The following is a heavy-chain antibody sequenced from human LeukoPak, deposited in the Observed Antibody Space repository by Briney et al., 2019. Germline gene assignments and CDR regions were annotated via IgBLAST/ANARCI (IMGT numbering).Heavy chain of an antibody. CDR3: ARENYYDSVVDY. J-gene: IGHJ4*02. Sequence: ASVKVSCKASGYTFTSYGISWVRQAPGQGLEWMGWISAYNGNTNYAQKLQGRVTMTTDASTSTAYMELRSLRSDDTAVYYCARENYYDSVVDYWGQGTLVTVSS. CDR1: GYTFTSYG. D-gene: IGHD3-22*01. CDR2: ISAYNGNT. V-gene: IGHV1-18*01.